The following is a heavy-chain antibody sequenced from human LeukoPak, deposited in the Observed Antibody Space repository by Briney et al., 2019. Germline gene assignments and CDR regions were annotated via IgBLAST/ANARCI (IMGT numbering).Heavy chain of an antibody. CDR2: IIPIFGTA. CDR1: GGTFSSYA. J-gene: IGHJ6*03. Sequence: GASVKVSCKASGGTFSSYAISWVRQAPGQGLEWMGGIIPIFGTANYAQKFQGRVTITTDESTSTAYMELSSLRSEDTAVYYCARGANQTPALGLYYYYYMDVWGKGTTVTVSS. V-gene: IGHV1-69*05. D-gene: IGHD5-18*01. CDR3: ARGANQTPALGLYYYYYMDV.